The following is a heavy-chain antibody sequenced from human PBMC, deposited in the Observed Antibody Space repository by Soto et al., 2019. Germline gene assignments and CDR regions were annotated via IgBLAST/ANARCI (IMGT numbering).Heavy chain of an antibody. CDR1: GLSFSADGVG. V-gene: IGHV2-5*02. Sequence: QITLKESGPTLVKPTQTLTLTCIFSGLSFSADGVGVGWIRQPPGKALEWLALIFWDDDARYSPSLKSRLTITKDTSKNQVVLTMTNMDPVDTATYYCAHAYGGTSWPNDAFDVWGPGTVVTVSS. CDR2: IFWDDDA. CDR3: AHAYGGTSWPNDAFDV. D-gene: IGHD2-21*01. J-gene: IGHJ3*01.